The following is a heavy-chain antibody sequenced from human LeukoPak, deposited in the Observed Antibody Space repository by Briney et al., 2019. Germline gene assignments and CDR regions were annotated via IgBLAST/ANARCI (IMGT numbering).Heavy chain of an antibody. CDR2: IYTSGST. CDR3: ARGPGLYYYYYMDV. CDR1: GGSISSGSYY. Sequence: SGTLSLTCTVSGGSISSGSYYWSWIRQPDGKGLEWIGRIYTSGSTNYNPSLKSRVNISVDTSKNQFSLKLSSVTAAGTAVYYCARGPGLYYYYYMDVWGKGTTVTVSS. J-gene: IGHJ6*03. V-gene: IGHV4-61*02.